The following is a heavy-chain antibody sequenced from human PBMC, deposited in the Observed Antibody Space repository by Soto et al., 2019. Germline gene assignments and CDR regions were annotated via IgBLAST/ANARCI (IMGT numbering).Heavy chain of an antibody. D-gene: IGHD3-22*01. CDR3: AKDRSYYDSGDDAFDI. J-gene: IGHJ3*02. CDR2: ISGSGGST. Sequence: GGSLRLSCAASGFTFSSYAMSWVRQAPGKGLEWVSAISGSGGSTYYADSVKGRFTISRDNSKNTLYLRMNSLRAEDTAVYYCAKDRSYYDSGDDAFDIWGQGTMVTVSS. CDR1: GFTFSSYA. V-gene: IGHV3-23*01.